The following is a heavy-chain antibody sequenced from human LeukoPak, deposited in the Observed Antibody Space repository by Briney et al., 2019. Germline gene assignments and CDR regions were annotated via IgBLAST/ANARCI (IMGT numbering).Heavy chain of an antibody. Sequence: GGSLRLSFAASGSTFSSYSMNWVPRAPGKGLEWVSSISSSSSYIYYADSVKGRFTISRDNAKNSLYLQMNSLRAEDTAVYYCARELFCDYWGQGTLVTVSS. V-gene: IGHV3-21*01. CDR1: GSTFSSYS. CDR2: ISSSSSYI. J-gene: IGHJ4*02. CDR3: ARELFCDY. D-gene: IGHD2-21*01.